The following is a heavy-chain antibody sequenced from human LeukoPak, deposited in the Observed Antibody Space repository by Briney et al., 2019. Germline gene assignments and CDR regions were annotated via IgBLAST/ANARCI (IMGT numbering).Heavy chain of an antibody. Sequence: GASVKVSCKASGGTFSSYAINWVRQASGQGLEWVAWMNPNSGNPAYAQEFQGRATVSGNISISAAYLELRSLKSEDTAVYYCAKGPASGDSWGQGTLVTVSS. V-gene: IGHV1-8*03. CDR1: GGTFSSYA. J-gene: IGHJ5*01. D-gene: IGHD3-10*01. CDR2: MNPNSGNP. CDR3: AKGPASGDS.